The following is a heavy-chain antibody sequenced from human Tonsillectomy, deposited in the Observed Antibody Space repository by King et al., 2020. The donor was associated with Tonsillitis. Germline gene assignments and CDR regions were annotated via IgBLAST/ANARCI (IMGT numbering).Heavy chain of an antibody. J-gene: IGHJ4*02. CDR1: GFTFSTYA. Sequence: VQLVESGGGVVQPGRSLRLSCAASGFTFSTYAIHWVRQAPGKGLEWVAVISYDGSRQYSADSVKGRFTISRDNSKNTLYLPMNSLRIDDTSLYSCARDSAYSGFDGIDSWGQGTLVTVSS. CDR3: ARDSAYSGFDGIDS. CDR2: ISYDGSRQ. D-gene: IGHD5-12*01. V-gene: IGHV3-30*01.